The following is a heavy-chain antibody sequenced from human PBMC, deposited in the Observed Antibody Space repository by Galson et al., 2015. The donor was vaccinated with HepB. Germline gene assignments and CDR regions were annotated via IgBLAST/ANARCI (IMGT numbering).Heavy chain of an antibody. CDR2: INPSGGST. D-gene: IGHD2-8*01. V-gene: IGHV1-46*01. Sequence: SVKVSCKASGYTFTSYYMHWVRQAPGQGLEWMAKINPSGGSTSYAQKFQGRVTMTRDTSTSTVYMELSSLRSDDTAVYYCARGVLWYFDYWGQGTLVTVSS. CDR3: ARGVLWYFDY. J-gene: IGHJ4*02. CDR1: GYTFTSYY.